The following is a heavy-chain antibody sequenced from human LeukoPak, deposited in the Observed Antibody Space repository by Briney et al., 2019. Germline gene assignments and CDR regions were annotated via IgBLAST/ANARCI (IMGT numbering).Heavy chain of an antibody. CDR3: VKHSGGVYGDSDC. CDR2: IYSGGST. D-gene: IGHD3-3*01. V-gene: IGHV3-53*01. J-gene: IGHJ4*02. CDR1: GFTVSSNY. Sequence: GGSLRLSCAASGFTVSSNYMSWVRQAPGKGLEWVSVIYSGGSTYYADSVRGRFTISKDGSKNTLQMNSLSAEDTAIYYCVKHSGGVYGDSDCWGQGVLVTVSS.